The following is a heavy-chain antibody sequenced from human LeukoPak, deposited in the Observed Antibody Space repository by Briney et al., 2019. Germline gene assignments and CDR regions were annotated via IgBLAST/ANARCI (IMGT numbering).Heavy chain of an antibody. CDR3: ARYCSSTSCHSWGAFDI. CDR1: GYTFTGYY. Sequence: GASVKVSCKASGYTFTGYYMHWVRQAPGQGLEWMGWINPNSGGTNYAQKLQGRVTMTSDTSISPAYMELSRLRSDDTAVYYCARYCSSTSCHSWGAFDIWGQGTMVTVSS. J-gene: IGHJ3*02. D-gene: IGHD2-2*01. CDR2: INPNSGGT. V-gene: IGHV1-2*02.